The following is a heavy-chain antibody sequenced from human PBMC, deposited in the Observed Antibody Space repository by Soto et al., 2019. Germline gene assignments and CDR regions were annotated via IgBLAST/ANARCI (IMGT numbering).Heavy chain of an antibody. CDR2: ISYDGINK. D-gene: IGHD1-1*01. CDR3: AKSMYNWNDGFFDY. Sequence: QVQLVESGGGVVQPGRSLRLSCAASGFTFSSYGMHWVRQAPGKGLEGVAIISYDGINKYYANSVKGRLTISRDNSKNTLYLQMNSLRAEDTAVYYCAKSMYNWNDGFFDYWGQGTLVTVSS. J-gene: IGHJ4*02. V-gene: IGHV3-30*18. CDR1: GFTFSSYG.